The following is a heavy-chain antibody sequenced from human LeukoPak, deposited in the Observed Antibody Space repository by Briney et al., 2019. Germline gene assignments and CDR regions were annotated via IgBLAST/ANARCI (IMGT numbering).Heavy chain of an antibody. V-gene: IGHV3-23*01. CDR2: IIAEFDTT. Sequence: GGSLRLSCAASGFTFPNYAMSWVRQAPGKGLEWVSGIIAEFDTTYYADSVRGRFTISRDHSTNTLYLQMNRLRAEDTAMYYCAKDGTITRYSWFDSWGQGTLVTVS. J-gene: IGHJ5*01. D-gene: IGHD1-1*01. CDR3: AKDGTITRYSWFDS. CDR1: GFTFPNYA.